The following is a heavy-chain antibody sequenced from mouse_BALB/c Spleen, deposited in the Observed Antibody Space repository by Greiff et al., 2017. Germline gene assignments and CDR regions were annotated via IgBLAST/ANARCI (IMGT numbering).Heavy chain of an antibody. CDR2: IYPGSGNT. V-gene: IGHV1-63*01. J-gene: IGHJ2*01. CDR3: ARWGRYDDPCDY. D-gene: IGHD2-14*01. Sequence: QVQLQQSGAELVRPGTSVKISCKASGYAFTNYWLGWVKQRPGHGLEWIGDIYPGSGNTYYNEKFKGKATLTADKSSSTAYMQLSSLTSEDSAVYFCARWGRYDDPCDYWGQGTTLTVSS. CDR1: GYAFTNYW.